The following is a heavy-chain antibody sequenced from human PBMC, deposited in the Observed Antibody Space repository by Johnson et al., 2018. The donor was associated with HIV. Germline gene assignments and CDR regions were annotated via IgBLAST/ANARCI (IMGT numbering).Heavy chain of an antibody. V-gene: IGHV3-30-3*01. CDR2: ISYDGSNK. D-gene: IGHD3-10*01. CDR1: GFSFSAYA. Sequence: VQLVESGGGVVQPGRSLRLSCAAAGFSFSAYAMHWVRQAPGKGLEWVAVISYDGSNKYYADSVKGRFTISRDNSKNTFYLQMNSLRPEDTAVYHCASWPHGSGSYQIDIWGQGTMVTVSS. CDR3: ASWPHGSGSYQIDI. J-gene: IGHJ3*02.